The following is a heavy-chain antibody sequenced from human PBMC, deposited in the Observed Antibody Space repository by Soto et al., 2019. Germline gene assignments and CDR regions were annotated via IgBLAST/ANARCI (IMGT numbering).Heavy chain of an antibody. V-gene: IGHV1-24*01. CDR3: ATKPGSVAAAESLDP. CDR2: FDPEDGET. J-gene: IGHJ5*02. D-gene: IGHD6-13*01. CDR1: GYTLTELS. Sequence: ASVKVSCKVSGYTLTELSMHWVRQAPGKGLEWMGGFDPEDGETIYAQKFQGRVTMTEDTSTDTAYMELSSLRSEDTAVYYCATKPGSVAAAESLDPWGQGTLVTVSS.